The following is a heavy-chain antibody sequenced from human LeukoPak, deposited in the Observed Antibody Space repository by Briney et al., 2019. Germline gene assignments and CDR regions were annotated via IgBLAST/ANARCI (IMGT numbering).Heavy chain of an antibody. CDR2: INHSGST. Sequence: SETLSLTCAVYGGSFSGYYWSWIRQPPGKGLEWIGEINHSGSTNYNPSLKSRVTISVDTSKNQFSLKLSSVTAADTAVYYCAREASSSAYDYCGQGTLVTVSS. V-gene: IGHV4-34*01. D-gene: IGHD6-13*01. CDR1: GGSFSGYY. CDR3: AREASSSAYDY. J-gene: IGHJ4*02.